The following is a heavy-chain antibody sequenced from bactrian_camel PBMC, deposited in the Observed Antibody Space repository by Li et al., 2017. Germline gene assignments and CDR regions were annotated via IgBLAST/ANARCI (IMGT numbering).Heavy chain of an antibody. Sequence: VQLVESGGGSVQAGGSLRLSCTTSGYNYRSYCMGWFRQGPGKEREGVAAIDSNDAAVYADAVKGRFTISKDNTKNTLYLQMNNLQPEDTAMYYCATDPEEINRVCIAYAITGLGVRGQGTQVTVS. D-gene: IGHD1*01. CDR3: ATDPEEINRVCIAYAITGLGV. CDR1: GYNYRSYC. J-gene: IGHJ4*01. V-gene: IGHV3S55*01. CDR2: IDSNDAA.